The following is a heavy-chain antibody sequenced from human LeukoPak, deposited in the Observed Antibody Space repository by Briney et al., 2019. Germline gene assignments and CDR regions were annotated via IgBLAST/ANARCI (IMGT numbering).Heavy chain of an antibody. J-gene: IGHJ4*02. D-gene: IGHD2-21*02. V-gene: IGHV3-23*01. CDR2: ISDSGGST. CDR1: GFTFSSYG. Sequence: PGGSLRLSCAASGFTFSSYGMSWVRQAPGKGLEWVSAISDSGGSTYYADSVKGRFTISRDNSKNTLYLQMNSLRAEDAAVYYCAKFCGGDCYSLPDYWGQGTLVTVSS. CDR3: AKFCGGDCYSLPDY.